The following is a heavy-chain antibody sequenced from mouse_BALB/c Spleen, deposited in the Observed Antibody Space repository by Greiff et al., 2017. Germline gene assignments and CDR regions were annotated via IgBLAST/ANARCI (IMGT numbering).Heavy chain of an antibody. Sequence: QVQLKESGPGLVAPSQSLSITCTVSGFSLTSYGVHWVRQPPGKGLEWLGVIWAGGSTNYNSALMSRLSISKDNSKSQVFLKMNSLQTDDTAMYYCARDGDGYDDAMDYWGQGTSVTVSS. D-gene: IGHD2-2*01. CDR2: IWAGGST. CDR1: GFSLTSYG. J-gene: IGHJ4*01. CDR3: ARDGDGYDDAMDY. V-gene: IGHV2-9*02.